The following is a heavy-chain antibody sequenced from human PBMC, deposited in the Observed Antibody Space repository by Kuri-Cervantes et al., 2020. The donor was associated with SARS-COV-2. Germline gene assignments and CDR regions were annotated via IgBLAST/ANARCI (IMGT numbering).Heavy chain of an antibody. CDR2: IWYDGSNK. D-gene: IGHD3-22*01. J-gene: IGHJ4*02. Sequence: GGSLRLSCAASGFTFSSYGMHWVRQAPGKGLEWVAVIWYDGSNKYYADSVKGRFTISRDNSKNTLYLQMKSLRAEDTAVYYCARALYYYDSRGPIDYWGQGTLVTVSS. CDR3: ARALYYYDSRGPIDY. CDR1: GFTFSSYG. V-gene: IGHV3-33*01.